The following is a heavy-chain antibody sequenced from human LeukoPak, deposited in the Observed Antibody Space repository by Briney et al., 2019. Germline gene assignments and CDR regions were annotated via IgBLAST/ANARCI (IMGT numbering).Heavy chain of an antibody. D-gene: IGHD6-25*01. CDR3: ARGRSGEYLDY. Sequence: AGGSLRLSCAASGHLDSSNYMSWVRQATGKGLEWVAIIYTGGSTSCAASVKARFTISRDNSKSTLYLQMNRLSAEDTAVYYCARGRSGEYLDYWGQGTLVTVSS. CDR1: GHLDSSNY. V-gene: IGHV3-66*01. CDR2: IYTGGST. J-gene: IGHJ4*02.